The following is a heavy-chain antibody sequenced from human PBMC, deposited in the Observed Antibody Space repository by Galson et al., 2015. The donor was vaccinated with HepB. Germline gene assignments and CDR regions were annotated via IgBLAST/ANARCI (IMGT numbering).Heavy chain of an antibody. CDR1: GFTFSSYA. V-gene: IGHV3-30*04. CDR2: VSNDGSNK. J-gene: IGHJ6*02. D-gene: IGHD2-2*01. Sequence: SLRLSCAASGFTFSSYAMHWVRQAPGKGLEWVAVVSNDGSNKYYADSVKGRFTISRDNSKNTVYLQMNSLRTEDTAVYYCARSLVPARKVIYYYGLDVWGQGTTVTVSS. CDR3: ARSLVPARKVIYYYGLDV.